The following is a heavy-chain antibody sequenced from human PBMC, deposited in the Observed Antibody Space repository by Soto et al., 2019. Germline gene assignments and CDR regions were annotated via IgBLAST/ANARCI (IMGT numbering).Heavy chain of an antibody. CDR2: IHPGDSDT. J-gene: IGHJ6*02. V-gene: IGHV5-51*01. D-gene: IGHD2-15*01. Sequence: GESLKISCEPSGYSFTNYWIGWVRQMPGKGLEWMGIIHPGDSDTKYSPSFQGQVTISVDKSITTAYLQWSSLKASDTAMYYCARTPGPEVAASLEHYYFSGMDVWGQGTTVTVSS. CDR3: ARTPGPEVAASLEHYYFSGMDV. CDR1: GYSFTNYW.